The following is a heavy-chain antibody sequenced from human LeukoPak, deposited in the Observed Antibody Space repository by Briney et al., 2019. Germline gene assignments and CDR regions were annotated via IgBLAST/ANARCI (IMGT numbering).Heavy chain of an antibody. V-gene: IGHV1-8*01. CDR1: GYTFTSYD. Sequence: ASVKASCKASGYTFTSYDINWVRQATGQGLEWMGWINPNSGNTGYAQKFQGRVTMTRNTSISTAYMELSSLRSEDTAVYYCATFMVRGVIKDYWGQGTLVTVSS. J-gene: IGHJ4*02. CDR3: ATFMVRGVIKDY. CDR2: INPNSGNT. D-gene: IGHD3-10*01.